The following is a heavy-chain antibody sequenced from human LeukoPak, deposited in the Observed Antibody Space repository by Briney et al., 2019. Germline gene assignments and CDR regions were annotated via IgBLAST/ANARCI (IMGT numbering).Heavy chain of an antibody. CDR2: IYYSGST. Sequence: SQTLSLTCTVSGGSISSGGYYWSWIRQHPGKGLEWIGYIYYSGSTYYNPSLKSRVTQSVDTSKNQFSLKLSAVTAADTAVYYCARDPEGYYYDSIGFDPWGQGTLVTVSS. V-gene: IGHV4-31*03. D-gene: IGHD3-22*01. J-gene: IGHJ5*02. CDR1: GGSISSGGYY. CDR3: ARDPEGYYYDSIGFDP.